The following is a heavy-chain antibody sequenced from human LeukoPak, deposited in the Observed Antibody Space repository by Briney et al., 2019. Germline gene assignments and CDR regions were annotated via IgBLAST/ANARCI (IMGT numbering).Heavy chain of an antibody. J-gene: IGHJ4*02. D-gene: IGHD3-22*01. Sequence: GGSLRLSCAASGFTFSSHLMHWVRQAPGKGLVWVSRISSDGTYTNYADSVKGRFTISRDNSKNTLYLQMNSLRAEDTAVYYCAKDDSYTPYYDSSGYYYYWGQGTLVTVSS. CDR2: ISSDGTYT. CDR1: GFTFSSHL. CDR3: AKDDSYTPYYDSSGYYYY. V-gene: IGHV3-74*01.